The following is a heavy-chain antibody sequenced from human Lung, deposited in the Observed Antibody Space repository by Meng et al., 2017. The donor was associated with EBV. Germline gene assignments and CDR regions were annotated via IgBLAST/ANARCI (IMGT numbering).Heavy chain of an antibody. Sequence: QVQLKESGPGLGHPSTTLSLSCTVSGASISSGGNYWSWIRQHPEKGLEWIGYIYYSGSTYYKPSLKSRLTISVDTSKNQLSLRLSSVTAADTAVYYCARGLWYYDRGGYFDNWGRGTLVTVSS. D-gene: IGHD3-22*01. CDR1: GASISSGGNY. CDR3: ARGLWYYDRGGYFDN. V-gene: IGHV4-31*03. J-gene: IGHJ4*02. CDR2: IYYSGST.